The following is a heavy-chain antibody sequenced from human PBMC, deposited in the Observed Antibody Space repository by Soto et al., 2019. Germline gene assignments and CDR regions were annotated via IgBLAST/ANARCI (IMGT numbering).Heavy chain of an antibody. CDR2: INHSGST. CDR1: GGSFSGYY. Sequence: SETLSLTCAVYGGSFSGYYWSWIRQPPGKGLEWIGEINHSGSTNYNPSLKSRVTISVDTSKNQFSLKLSSVTAADTAVYYCTRGYSSSFYYYYYYMDVWGKGTTVNAP. CDR3: TRGYSSSFYYYYYYMDV. V-gene: IGHV4-34*01. D-gene: IGHD6-6*01. J-gene: IGHJ6*03.